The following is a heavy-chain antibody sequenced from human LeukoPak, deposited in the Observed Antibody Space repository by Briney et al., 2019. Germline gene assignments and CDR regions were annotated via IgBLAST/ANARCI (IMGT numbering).Heavy chain of an antibody. D-gene: IGHD6-13*01. CDR1: GFTFSSYS. V-gene: IGHV3-21*01. CDR3: ARLPGAPGTSYFDY. J-gene: IGHJ4*02. CDR2: ISSSSSYI. Sequence: GGSLRLSCAASGFTFSSYSMNWVRQAPGKGLEWVSSISSSSSYIYYADSVKGRFTISRDNAKNSLYLQMNSLRAEDTAVYYCARLPGAPGTSYFDYWGQGTLVTVSS.